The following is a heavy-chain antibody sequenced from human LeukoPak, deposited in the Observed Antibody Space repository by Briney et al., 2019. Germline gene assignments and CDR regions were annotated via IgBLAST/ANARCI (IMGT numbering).Heavy chain of an antibody. CDR3: ASRRAVAGSPFDY. CDR1: GYSFTSHW. J-gene: IGHJ4*02. CDR2: IYPGDSDT. V-gene: IGHV5-51*01. Sequence: GESLKISCKGSGYSFTSHWIGWVRQMPGKGLEWVGIIYPGDSDTRYSPSFQGQVTISADKSISTAYLQWSSLKASDTAMYYCASRRAVAGSPFDYWGQGTLVTVSS. D-gene: IGHD6-19*01.